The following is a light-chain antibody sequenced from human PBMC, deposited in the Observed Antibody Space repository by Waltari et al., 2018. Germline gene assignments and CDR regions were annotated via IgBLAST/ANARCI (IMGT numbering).Light chain of an antibody. CDR1: TSNIGTNT. J-gene: IGLJ3*02. V-gene: IGLV1-44*01. CDR2: ANY. CDR3: ATSDDSLSGRV. Sequence: QSVLTQPPSTSGTPGQRVTISCSGSTSNIGTNTVTWYQLLPGTAPKTVIFANYHRPSGVPDRFSASKSGTSASLVISGLQSEDEADYFCATSDDSLSGRVFGGGTKVTVL.